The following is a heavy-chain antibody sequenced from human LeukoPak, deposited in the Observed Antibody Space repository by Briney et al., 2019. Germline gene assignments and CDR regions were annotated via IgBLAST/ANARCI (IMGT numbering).Heavy chain of an antibody. CDR3: AREGGIAAAGTPDYYYYYYMDV. CDR2: INPSGGST. Sequence: ASVKVSCKASGYTFTSYYMHWVRQAPGQGLEWMGIINPSGGSTSYAQKFQGRVTMTRDMSTSTVYTELSSLRSEDTAVYYCAREGGIAAAGTPDYYYYYYMDVWGKGTTVTVSS. J-gene: IGHJ6*03. V-gene: IGHV1-46*01. CDR1: GYTFTSYY. D-gene: IGHD6-13*01.